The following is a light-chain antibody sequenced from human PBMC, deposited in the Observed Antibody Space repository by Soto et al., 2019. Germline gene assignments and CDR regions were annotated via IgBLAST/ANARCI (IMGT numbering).Light chain of an antibody. J-gene: IGLJ3*02. V-gene: IGLV3-21*02. CDR1: NIGSKS. CDR2: DDT. CDR3: QVRDSSNDYLV. Sequence: SYELTQSPSVSVAPGQTARMTCEGPNIGSKSVHWYQLRPGQAPVVVVYDDTDRPSGIPERFYGSNSGNTATLTITRVEAGDGADYYCQVRDSSNDYLVFGGGTKLTVL.